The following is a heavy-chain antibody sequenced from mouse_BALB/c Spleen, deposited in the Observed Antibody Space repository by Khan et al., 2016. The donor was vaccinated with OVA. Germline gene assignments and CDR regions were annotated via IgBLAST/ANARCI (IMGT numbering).Heavy chain of an antibody. CDR2: MFPGDGST. Sequence: QVQLQQSGAELVKPGASVKLSCKASGYTFTSYDINWVRQRPEQGLEWIGWMFPGDGSTKYNENFKGKATLTTDKSSSTAYMQLSRLKSEDSGAYFCARGGYGGFAYWGQGTLVTVSA. CDR1: GYTFTSYD. J-gene: IGHJ3*01. D-gene: IGHD2-14*01. CDR3: ARGGYGGFAY. V-gene: IGHV1S56*01.